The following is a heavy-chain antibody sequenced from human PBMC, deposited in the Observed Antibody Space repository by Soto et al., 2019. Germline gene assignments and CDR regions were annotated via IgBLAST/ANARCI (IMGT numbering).Heavy chain of an antibody. CDR3: ARLSVPSSSLGYYYYYGMDV. J-gene: IGHJ6*02. Sequence: ASVKVSCKASGYTFTSYYMHWVRQAPGQGLEWMGIINPSGGSTSYAQKFQGRVTMTSDTSTSTVYMELSSLRSEDTAVYYCARLSVPSSSLGYYYYYGMDVWGQGTTVTV. CDR2: INPSGGST. V-gene: IGHV1-46*01. D-gene: IGHD2-2*01. CDR1: GYTFTSYY.